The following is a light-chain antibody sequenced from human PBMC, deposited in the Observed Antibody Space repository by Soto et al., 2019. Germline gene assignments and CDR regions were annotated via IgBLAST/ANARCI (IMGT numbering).Light chain of an antibody. Sequence: QSALTQPASVSGSPGQSITISCIGTNSDVGSYNLVSWYQQHPGKAPKLMIYEVSKWPSGVSNRFSGSKSGNTASLTISGLQPEDEADYYCSSYAGTTTLLIFGGGTKLTVL. CDR2: EVS. V-gene: IGLV2-23*02. J-gene: IGLJ2*01. CDR3: SSYAGTTTLLI. CDR1: NSDVGSYNL.